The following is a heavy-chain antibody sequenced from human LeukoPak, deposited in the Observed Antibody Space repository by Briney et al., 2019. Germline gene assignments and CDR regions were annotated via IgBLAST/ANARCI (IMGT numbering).Heavy chain of an antibody. V-gene: IGHV3-15*01. CDR3: TTDHYPMYYYDSSGYYPEYFQH. CDR1: GFTFSNAW. J-gene: IGHJ1*01. D-gene: IGHD3-22*01. CDR2: IKSKTDGGTT. Sequence: PGGSLRLSCAASGFTFSNAWMSWVRQAPGKGLEWVGRIKSKTDGGTTDYAAPVKGRFTISRDDSKNTLYLQMNSLKTEDTAVYYCTTDHYPMYYYDSSGYYPEYFQHWGQGTLVTVSS.